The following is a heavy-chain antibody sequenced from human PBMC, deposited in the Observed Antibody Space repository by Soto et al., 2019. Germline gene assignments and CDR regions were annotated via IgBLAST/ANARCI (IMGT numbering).Heavy chain of an antibody. Sequence: LRLSCAASGFTFSSFGMHWVRQAPGKGLEWVAVISYDGRKKYYADSMKGRFTISRDNSKNTLYLQMNNLRAEDTAMYYCAKDEVLVEVVARDYCGMDVWGQGTTVTVSS. J-gene: IGHJ6*02. CDR2: ISYDGRKK. V-gene: IGHV3-30*18. CDR1: GFTFSSFG. D-gene: IGHD2-15*01. CDR3: AKDEVLVEVVARDYCGMDV.